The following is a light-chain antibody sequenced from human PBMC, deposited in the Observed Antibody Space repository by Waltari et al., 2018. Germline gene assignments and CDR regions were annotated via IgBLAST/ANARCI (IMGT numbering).Light chain of an antibody. CDR1: SGHSTNI. V-gene: IGLV4-69*01. CDR3: QTGGHGTWV. CDR2: VNSDGSH. J-gene: IGLJ3*02. Sequence: LGASVKLTCTLSSGHSTNIIAWLQQQPEKGPRYLMNVNSDGSHNKGVGIPDRFSGSSSGAERYLTISSLQSEDEADYYCQTGGHGTWVFGGGTRLTVL.